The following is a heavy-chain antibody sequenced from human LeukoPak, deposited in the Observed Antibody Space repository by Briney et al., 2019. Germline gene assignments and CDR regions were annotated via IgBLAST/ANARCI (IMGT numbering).Heavy chain of an antibody. V-gene: IGHV3-13*01. CDR3: ARQSTPHGNFDY. Sequence: GGSLKLSCAASGFILSNYAMHWVRQPAGKGLEWVSALGTAGDTFYPGSVKGRFTISRDNAKKSLFLQMSSLRAEDTAIYYCARQSTPHGNFDYWGQGTLVTVSS. CDR1: GFILSNYA. CDR2: LGTAGDT. D-gene: IGHD5-24*01. J-gene: IGHJ4*02.